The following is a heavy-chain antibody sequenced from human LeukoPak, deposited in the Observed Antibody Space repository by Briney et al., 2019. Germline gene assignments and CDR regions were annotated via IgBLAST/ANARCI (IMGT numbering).Heavy chain of an antibody. CDR1: SGSIRNSNYY. J-gene: IGHJ3*02. D-gene: IGHD2/OR15-2a*01. CDR3: AKSKGYGLIDI. CDR2: IFYSGST. V-gene: IGHV4-39*07. Sequence: SETLSLTCTVSSGSIRNSNYYWGWIRQPPGKGLEWIGNIFYSGSTYYSPSLKSRVTISLDTSRNQFSLKLNSVTAADTAVYYCAKSKGYGLIDIWGQGTMVTVSS.